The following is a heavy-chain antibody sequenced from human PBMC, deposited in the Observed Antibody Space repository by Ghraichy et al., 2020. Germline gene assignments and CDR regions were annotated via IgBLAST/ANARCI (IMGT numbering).Heavy chain of an antibody. J-gene: IGHJ4*02. CDR3: AATPAAIQRREYYFDY. V-gene: IGHV3-7*03. Sequence: GGSLRLSCAASGFTFSSYWMSWVRQAPGKGLEWVANIKQDGSEKYYVDSVKGRFTISRDNAKNSLYLQMNSLRAEDTAVYYCAATPAAIQRREYYFDYWGQGTLVTVSS. D-gene: IGHD2-2*02. CDR1: GFTFSSYW. CDR2: IKQDGSEK.